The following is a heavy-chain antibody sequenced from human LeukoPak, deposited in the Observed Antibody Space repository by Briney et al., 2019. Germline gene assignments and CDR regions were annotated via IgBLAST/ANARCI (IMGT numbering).Heavy chain of an antibody. D-gene: IGHD6-19*01. J-gene: IGHJ4*02. CDR1: GFTFSSYA. Sequence: GGSLRLSCAASGFTFSSYAMSWVRQAPGKGLEWVSAISGSGGSTYYADSVKGRFTISRDNSKNTLYLQMGSLRAEDMAVYYCAREDTPGIAVAGAYWGQGTLVTVSS. CDR2: ISGSGGST. CDR3: AREDTPGIAVAGAY. V-gene: IGHV3-23*01.